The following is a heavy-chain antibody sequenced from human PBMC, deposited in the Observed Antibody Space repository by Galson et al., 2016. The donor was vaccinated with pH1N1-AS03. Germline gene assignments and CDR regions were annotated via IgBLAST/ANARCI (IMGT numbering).Heavy chain of an antibody. CDR1: GGSISSYY. D-gene: IGHD6-13*01. J-gene: IGHJ4*02. Sequence: TLSLTCNVSGGSISSYYWSWIRQPPGKRLEWIGYIYYSGSTKYNPSLKSRVTISVDTSKNQFSLELTSVTAADTAVYYCARPRGESSSGYPFDHWGQGTRVTVSS. CDR3: ARPRGESSSGYPFDH. CDR2: IYYSGST. V-gene: IGHV4-59*08.